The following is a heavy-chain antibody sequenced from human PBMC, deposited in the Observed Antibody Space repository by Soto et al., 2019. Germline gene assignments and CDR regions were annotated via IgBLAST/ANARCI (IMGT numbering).Heavy chain of an antibody. CDR1: GGTFSSYA. Sequence: QVQLVQSGAEVKKPGSSVKVSCKASGGTFSSYAISWVRQAPGQGLEWMGGIIPIFGTANYAQKFQGRVTITADESTSTAYMELSSLRSEDTAMYYCARDQDSYGFGYYYYGMDVWGQGTTVTVSS. V-gene: IGHV1-69*12. CDR3: ARDQDSYGFGYYYYGMDV. J-gene: IGHJ6*02. D-gene: IGHD5-18*01. CDR2: IIPIFGTA.